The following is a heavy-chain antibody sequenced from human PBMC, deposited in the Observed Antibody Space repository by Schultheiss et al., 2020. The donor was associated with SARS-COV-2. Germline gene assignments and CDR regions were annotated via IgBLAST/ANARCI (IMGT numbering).Heavy chain of an antibody. J-gene: IGHJ4*02. D-gene: IGHD6-13*01. CDR1: GFTFSSYA. V-gene: IGHV3-30*07. Sequence: GGSLRLSCAASGFTFSSYAMHWVRQAPGKGLEWVAVISYDGSNKYYADSVKGRFTISRDNSKNTLYLQMNSLRAEDTALYNCAKDIFPGIAAAGLIWGQGTLVTVSS. CDR3: AKDIFPGIAAAGLI. CDR2: ISYDGSNK.